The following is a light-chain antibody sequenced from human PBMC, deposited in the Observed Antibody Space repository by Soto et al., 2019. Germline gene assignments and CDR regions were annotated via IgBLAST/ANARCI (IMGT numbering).Light chain of an antibody. CDR3: CSYGGSFPYV. V-gene: IGLV2-11*01. Sequence: QSVLTQPPSVSGSPGQSVTISCTGTSNDVGGYDYVSWYQQRPGKAPKLLIYDVTKRPSGVPDRFSGSKSGNTASLTISGLQAEDEADFYCCSYGGSFPYVFGTGTKLTVL. J-gene: IGLJ1*01. CDR1: SNDVGGYDY. CDR2: DVT.